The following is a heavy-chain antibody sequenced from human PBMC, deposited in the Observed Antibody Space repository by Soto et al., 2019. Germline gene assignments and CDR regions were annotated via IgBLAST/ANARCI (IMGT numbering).Heavy chain of an antibody. V-gene: IGHV2-5*01. CDR3: AQYYSSSSSFHY. CDR1: GFSLSTSVVG. Sequence: QITLKESGPTLVKPTQTLTLTCTLSGFSLSTSVVGVGWIRQPPGKALEWLALIHWNDDKRYSPSLKRRLTVTKDTSKNQVVLTMANMDPVDTATYYCAQYYSSSSSFHYWDQGTLVTVSS. CDR2: IHWNDDK. D-gene: IGHD6-6*01. J-gene: IGHJ4*02.